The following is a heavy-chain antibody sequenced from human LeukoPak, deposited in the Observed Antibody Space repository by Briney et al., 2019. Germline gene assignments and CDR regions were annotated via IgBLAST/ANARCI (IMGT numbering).Heavy chain of an antibody. Sequence: TSETLSLTCAVSGGSISSYYWSWIRQPPGRGLEWIGYIFYSGSTDHNPSLKSRVTMSVDTSKNQVFLNLTSVTAADTAVYYCARHVYYGGGNWFDPWGQGTLVTVSS. J-gene: IGHJ5*02. D-gene: IGHD2-21*01. CDR3: ARHVYYGGGNWFDP. CDR1: GGSISSYY. V-gene: IGHV4-59*08. CDR2: IFYSGST.